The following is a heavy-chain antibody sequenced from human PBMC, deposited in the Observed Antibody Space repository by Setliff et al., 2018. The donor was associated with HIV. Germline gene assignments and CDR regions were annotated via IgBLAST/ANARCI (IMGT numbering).Heavy chain of an antibody. CDR3: AKKLGSIDDY. V-gene: IGHV3-7*03. CDR2: IEEDGGKT. J-gene: IGHJ4*02. D-gene: IGHD6-6*01. CDR1: GFTFSSYW. Sequence: GGSLRLSCAASGFTFSSYWMSWVRQSPGKGLEWVANIEEDGGKTYYVDSVKGRFTISRDNAKNSLNLQMNSLRADDTAVYYCAKKLGSIDDYWGQGTLVTVSS.